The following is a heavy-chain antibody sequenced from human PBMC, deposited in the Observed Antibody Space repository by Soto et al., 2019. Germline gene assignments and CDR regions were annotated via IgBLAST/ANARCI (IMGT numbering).Heavy chain of an antibody. CDR2: INHSGST. D-gene: IGHD3-3*01. CDR1: GGSFSGYY. CDR3: ARHRVTVFGVVSRSHYYYYGMDV. J-gene: IGHJ6*02. V-gene: IGHV4-34*01. Sequence: PSETLSLTCAVYGGSFSGYYWSWIRQPPGKGLEWIGEINHSGSTNYNPSLKSRVTISVDTSKNQFSLKLSSVTAAGTAVYYCARHRVTVFGVVSRSHYYYYGMDVWGQGTTVTVSS.